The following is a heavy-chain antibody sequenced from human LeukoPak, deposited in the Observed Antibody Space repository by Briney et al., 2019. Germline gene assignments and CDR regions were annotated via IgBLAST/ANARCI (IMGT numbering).Heavy chain of an antibody. CDR1: GFTFSSYA. D-gene: IGHD6-19*01. Sequence: GGSLRLSCAASGFTFSSYAMHWVRQVPGRGLEWVAVISYDGSNKYYADSVKGRFTISRDNSKNTLYLQMNSLRAEDTAVYYCARVDSSGWYGLDYWGQGTLVTVSS. J-gene: IGHJ4*02. V-gene: IGHV3-30-3*01. CDR3: ARVDSSGWYGLDY. CDR2: ISYDGSNK.